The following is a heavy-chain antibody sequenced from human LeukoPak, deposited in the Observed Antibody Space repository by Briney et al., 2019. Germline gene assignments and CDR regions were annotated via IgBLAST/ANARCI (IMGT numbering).Heavy chain of an antibody. CDR2: ISSSSSYI. D-gene: IGHD3-3*01. V-gene: IGHV3-21*01. CDR1: GFTFSSYS. J-gene: IGHJ4*02. CDR3: ASSRITIFGVVTDQDY. Sequence: GGSLRLSCAASGFTFSSYSMNWVRQAPGKGLEWVSSISSSSSYIYYADSVKGRFTISRDNAKNSLYLQMNSLRAEDMAVYYCASSRITIFGVVTDQDYWGQGTLVTVSS.